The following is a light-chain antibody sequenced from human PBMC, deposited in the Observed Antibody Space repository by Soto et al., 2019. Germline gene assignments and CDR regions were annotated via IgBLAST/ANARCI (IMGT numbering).Light chain of an antibody. J-gene: IGKJ4*01. V-gene: IGKV1-39*01. CDR3: QQNYRYPLT. CDR1: QSIRRC. Sequence: DIQMTQSPSSLSASVGDRVTITCRAGQSIRRCLTWYQQKPGKAPKLLIYAASSLHSGVPSRFSGSGSGTEFTLTISSLQPEDFATYSCQQNYRYPLTFGGGTKVEIK. CDR2: AAS.